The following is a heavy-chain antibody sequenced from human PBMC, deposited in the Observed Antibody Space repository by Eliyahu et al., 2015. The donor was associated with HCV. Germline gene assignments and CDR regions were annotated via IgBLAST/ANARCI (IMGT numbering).Heavy chain of an antibody. CDR3: ARTYYYGSGSASDYYYYGMDV. Sequence: QVTLKESGPVLVKPTETLTLTCTVSGFSLSNARMGXXWIRQPPGKALEWLANIFSNDEKSYSTSLKSRLTISKDTSKSQVVLTMTNMDPVDTATYYCARTYYYGSGSASDYYYYGMDVWGQGTTVTVSS. CDR1: GFSLSNARMG. D-gene: IGHD3-10*01. CDR2: IFSNDEK. J-gene: IGHJ6*02. V-gene: IGHV2-26*01.